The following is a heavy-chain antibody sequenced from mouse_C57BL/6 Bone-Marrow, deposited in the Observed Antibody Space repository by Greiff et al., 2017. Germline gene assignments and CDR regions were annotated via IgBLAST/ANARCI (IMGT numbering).Heavy chain of an antibody. CDR1: GFTFSNYW. D-gene: IGHD2-1*01. CDR3: TERVTKIWYLDV. V-gene: IGHV6-3*01. CDR2: IRLKSDNYAT. J-gene: IGHJ1*03. Sequence: EVKLEESGGGLVQPGGSMKLSCVASGFTFSNYWMHWVRQSPEKGLEWVAQIRLKSDNYATHYAESVKGRFTISRDDSKSSVYLEMNNLRAEDTGIYYCTERVTKIWYLDVWGTGTTVTVSS.